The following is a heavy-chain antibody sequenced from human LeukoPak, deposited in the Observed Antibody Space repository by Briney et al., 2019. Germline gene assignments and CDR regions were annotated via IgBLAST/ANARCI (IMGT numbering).Heavy chain of an antibody. CDR2: IYHSGST. CDR1: GGSISSGGYS. J-gene: IGHJ5*02. D-gene: IGHD3-10*01. CDR3: ARGVISSGTWFDP. V-gene: IGHV4-30-2*01. Sequence: SETLSLTCAVSGGSISSGGYSWSWIRQPPGKGLEWIGYIYHSGSTYYNPSLKSRVTISEDRSKNQFSLKLSSVTAADTAVYYCARGVISSGTWFDPWGQGTLVTVSS.